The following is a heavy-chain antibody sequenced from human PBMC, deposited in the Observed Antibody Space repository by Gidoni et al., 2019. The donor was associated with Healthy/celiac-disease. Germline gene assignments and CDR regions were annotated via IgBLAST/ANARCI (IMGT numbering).Heavy chain of an antibody. CDR2: TYYRSKWYN. CDR3: ARVPRNYGSGSYDFDY. V-gene: IGHV6-1*01. Sequence: QVQLQQSGPGLVKPSQNLSLTCAISGASFSSTSASWNWIRQSPSRGLAWLGRTYYRSKWYNDYAVSVKSRITINPDPSKNQFSLQLNSVPPEDTAVYYCARVPRNYGSGSYDFDYWGQGTLVTVSS. CDR1: GASFSSTSAS. J-gene: IGHJ4*02. D-gene: IGHD3-10*01.